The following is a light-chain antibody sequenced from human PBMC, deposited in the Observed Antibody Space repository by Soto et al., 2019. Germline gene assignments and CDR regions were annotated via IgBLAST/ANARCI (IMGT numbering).Light chain of an antibody. Sequence: EIVLTQSPGTLSLSPGERATLSCRASQSVSSSYLAWYQQKPGQAPRLLIYGASSRATGIPDRFSGSGSGTDFNLTISRLEPEAFAVYYCQQYGSAPLTFGGGTKGEIK. CDR3: QQYGSAPLT. CDR2: GAS. CDR1: QSVSSSY. V-gene: IGKV3-20*01. J-gene: IGKJ4*01.